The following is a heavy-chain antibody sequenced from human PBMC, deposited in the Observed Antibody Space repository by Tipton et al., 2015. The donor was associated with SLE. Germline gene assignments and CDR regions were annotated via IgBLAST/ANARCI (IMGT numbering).Heavy chain of an antibody. D-gene: IGHD1-26*01. CDR2: IYHSGST. CDR1: GGSISSYY. J-gene: IGHJ5*02. V-gene: IGHV4-59*04. Sequence: TLSLTCTVSGGSISSYYWSWIRQPPGKGLEWIGSIYHSGSTYYNPSLKSRVTISVDTSKNQFSLKLSSVTAADTAVYYCARGLGGSYLNWFDPWGQGTLVTVSS. CDR3: ARGLGGSYLNWFDP.